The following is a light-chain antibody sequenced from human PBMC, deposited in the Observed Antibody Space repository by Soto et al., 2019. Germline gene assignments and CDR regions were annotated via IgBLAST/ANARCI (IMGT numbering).Light chain of an antibody. CDR2: DSS. V-gene: IGKV3-20*01. J-gene: IGKJ1*01. CDR1: QSLSSNF. CDR3: QQYDISPWP. Sequence: EILSTPSPATLSLSQGERATLSCRASQSLSSNFLAWYQQKPGQPPRLLIYDSSTRATGFPDRFSGSGSGTDFTLTIIRLEPEDFAVYYCQQYDISPWPFGQGTKVDI.